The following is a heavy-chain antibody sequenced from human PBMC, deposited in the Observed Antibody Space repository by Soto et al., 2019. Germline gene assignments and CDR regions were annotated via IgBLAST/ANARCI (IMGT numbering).Heavy chain of an antibody. V-gene: IGHV4-59*08. D-gene: IGHD2-2*01. CDR2: IYYSGST. J-gene: IGHJ3*02. Sequence: SETLSLTCTVSGGSISSYYWSWIRQPPGKGLEWIGYIYYSGSTNYNPSLKSRVTISVDTSKNQFSLKLSSVTAADTAVYYCARGVPREDAFDIWGQGTMVTVSS. CDR1: GGSISSYY. CDR3: ARGVPREDAFDI.